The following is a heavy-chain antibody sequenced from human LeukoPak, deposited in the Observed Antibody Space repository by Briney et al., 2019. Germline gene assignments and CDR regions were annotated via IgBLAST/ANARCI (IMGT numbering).Heavy chain of an antibody. CDR2: ISRSSSPI. CDR3: VRGLGTSSSDPMDV. CDR1: GFTFSSYS. Sequence: PGRSLRLSCAASGFTFSSYSMNWVRQAPGKGLEWVSYISRSSSPIYYADSVKGRFTISRDNAKNSLYLQMNSLRAEDTAVYYCVRGLGTSSSDPMDVWGKGTTVTVSS. V-gene: IGHV3-48*01. J-gene: IGHJ6*03.